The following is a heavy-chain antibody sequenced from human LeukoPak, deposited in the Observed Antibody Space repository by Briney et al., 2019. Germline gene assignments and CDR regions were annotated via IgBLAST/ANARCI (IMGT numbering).Heavy chain of an antibody. J-gene: IGHJ4*02. CDR1: GYTFTSYD. Sequence: ASVKVSCKASGYTFTSYDISWVRQAPGQGLEWMGWIGAYNGNANYALKLQGRVTMTTDTSTSTAYMDMRSLRSDDTAVYYCVRDRGNPLYYYDSSGSSFDYWGQGTLVTVSS. CDR3: VRDRGNPLYYYDSSGSSFDY. D-gene: IGHD3-22*01. CDR2: IGAYNGNA. V-gene: IGHV1-18*01.